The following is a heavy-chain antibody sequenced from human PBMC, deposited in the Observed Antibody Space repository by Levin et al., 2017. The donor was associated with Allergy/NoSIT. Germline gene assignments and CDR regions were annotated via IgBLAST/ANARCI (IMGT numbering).Heavy chain of an antibody. D-gene: IGHD3-10*01. V-gene: IGHV3-21*06. CDR1: GFGLKSST. Sequence: GASVKVSCAASGFGLKSSTMHWVRQAPGKGPEWVSAISSTSSYIYYADSVKGRFTISRDNANNSLYLQMNSLRADDTAIYYCARDRARGYFDLWGRGTLVTVSS. CDR2: ISSTSSYI. CDR3: ARDRARGYFDL. J-gene: IGHJ2*01.